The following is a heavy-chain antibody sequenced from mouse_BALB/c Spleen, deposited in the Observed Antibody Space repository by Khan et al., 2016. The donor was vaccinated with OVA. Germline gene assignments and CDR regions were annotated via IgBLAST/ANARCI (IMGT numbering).Heavy chain of an antibody. CDR1: GFTFSDYF. Sequence: VESGGGLVQPGGSLKLSCATSGFTFSDYFMYWVRQTPEKRLEWVAYISNGGGSTYYPDTVKGRFTISRANAKNTLYLQMSRLKYEDTAMYYCARGTTVGAFDYWGQGTTLTVSS. CDR3: ARGTTVGAFDY. D-gene: IGHD1-1*01. CDR2: ISNGGGST. J-gene: IGHJ2*01. V-gene: IGHV5-12*02.